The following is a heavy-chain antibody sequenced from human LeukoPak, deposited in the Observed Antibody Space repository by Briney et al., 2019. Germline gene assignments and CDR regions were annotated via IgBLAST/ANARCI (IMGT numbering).Heavy chain of an antibody. J-gene: IGHJ4*02. V-gene: IGHV1-24*01. CDR2: FDPEDGET. Sequence: GASVKVSCKVSGYTLTELSMHWVRQAPGKGLEWMGGFDPEDGETIYAQKSQGRVTMTEDTSTDTAYMELSSLRSEDTAVYYCARDNRRGVAVTAIRSLYFDYWGQGTLVSVSS. D-gene: IGHD2-21*02. CDR1: GYTLTELS. CDR3: ARDNRRGVAVTAIRSLYFDY.